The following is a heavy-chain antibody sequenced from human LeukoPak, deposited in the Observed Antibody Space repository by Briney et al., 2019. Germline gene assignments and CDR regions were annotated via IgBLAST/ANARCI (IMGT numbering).Heavy chain of an antibody. Sequence: GASVKVSCKASGGTFSSYAISWVRQAPGQGLEWMGRIIPIFGTANYAQKFQGRVTITTDKSTSTAYMELSSLRAEDTAVYYCARDGKDTAADYWGQGTLVTVSS. CDR3: ARDGKDTAADY. D-gene: IGHD5-18*01. V-gene: IGHV1-69*05. CDR1: GGTFSSYA. CDR2: IIPIFGTA. J-gene: IGHJ4*02.